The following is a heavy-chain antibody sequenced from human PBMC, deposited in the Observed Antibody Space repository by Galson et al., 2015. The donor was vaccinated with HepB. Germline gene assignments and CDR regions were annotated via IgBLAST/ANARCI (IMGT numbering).Heavy chain of an antibody. CDR1: GDSVSSNSAA. Sequence: CAISGDSVSSNSAAWNWIRQSPSRGLEWLGRTYYRSKWYNDYAVSVKSRITINPDTSKNQFSLQVNSLTPEDTAVYYCAKEKGAVAGTPGYCGMDVWGQGTTVTVSS. CDR2: TYYRSKWYN. J-gene: IGHJ6*02. CDR3: AKEKGAVAGTPGYCGMDV. V-gene: IGHV6-1*01. D-gene: IGHD6-19*01.